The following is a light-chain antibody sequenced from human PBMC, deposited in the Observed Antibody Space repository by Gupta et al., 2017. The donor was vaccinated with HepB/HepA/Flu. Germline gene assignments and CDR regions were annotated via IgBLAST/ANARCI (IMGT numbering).Light chain of an antibody. J-gene: IGKJ4*01. CDR3: QQCSNWIT. CDR1: QSVSSY. V-gene: IGKV3-11*01. Sequence: EIVLTQSPATLSLSPGDRATLSCRASQSVSSYLAWYQQKPGQAPRLIIYDAATRVPGSTDRSSCSGALTDFTRTISSREPEDFEGYYCQQCSNWITFGGGTKVEIK. CDR2: DAA.